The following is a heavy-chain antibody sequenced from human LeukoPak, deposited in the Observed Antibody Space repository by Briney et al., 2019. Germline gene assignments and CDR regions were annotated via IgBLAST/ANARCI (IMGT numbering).Heavy chain of an antibody. D-gene: IGHD6-19*01. V-gene: IGHV3-21*01. Sequence: SGGSLRLSCAASGFTFSSYSMNWVRQAPGKGLEWVSSSSGSSSYINYADSVKGRFTISRDNAQNSLFLQLNSLRAEDTAVYYCARDPYSSGWYKDAFDIRGEGTMVTVSS. CDR3: ARDPYSSGWYKDAFDI. CDR2: SSGSSSYI. CDR1: GFTFSSYS. J-gene: IGHJ3*02.